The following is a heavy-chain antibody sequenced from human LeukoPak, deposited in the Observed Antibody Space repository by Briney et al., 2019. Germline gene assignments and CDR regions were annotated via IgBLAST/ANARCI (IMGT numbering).Heavy chain of an antibody. CDR1: GFTFSTYA. Sequence: PGGSLRLSCAASGFTFSTYAMNWVRQAPGKGVEWVSAITGSGDSTYYADSVKGRFTISRDNSKNTLFLQLNSLRAEDTAVYYCAKGGLGTAMVLYYWGQGTLVTVSS. CDR3: AKGGLGTAMVLYY. CDR2: ITGSGDST. D-gene: IGHD5-18*01. V-gene: IGHV3-23*01. J-gene: IGHJ4*02.